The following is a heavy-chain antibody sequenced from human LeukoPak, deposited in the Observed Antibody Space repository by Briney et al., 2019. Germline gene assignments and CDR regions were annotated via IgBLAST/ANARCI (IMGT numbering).Heavy chain of an antibody. Sequence: PGGSLRLSCAASGFTFSDYYMSWIRQAPGKGLEWVAVISYDGSNKYYADSVKGRFTISRDNSKNTLYLQMNSLRAEDTAVYYCARDRYSYGSAGDYWGQGTLVTVSS. V-gene: IGHV3-30*03. CDR1: GFTFSDYY. D-gene: IGHD5-18*01. CDR3: ARDRYSYGSAGDY. CDR2: ISYDGSNK. J-gene: IGHJ4*02.